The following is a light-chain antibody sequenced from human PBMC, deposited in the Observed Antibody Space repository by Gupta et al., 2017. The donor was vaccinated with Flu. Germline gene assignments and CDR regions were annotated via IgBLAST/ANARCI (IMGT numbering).Light chain of an antibody. V-gene: IGKV2-30*01. CDR3: RQREHWPWA. CDR1: HGRGDRDGNTY. CDR2: QGS. Sequence: VTLGKTASIYGSPSHGRGDRDGNTYLNWFQQRPGQAPMRLINQGSDRDYGVPDRFSGSGSGTDFTLTISSGEAEDVGIYYCRQREHWPWAFGQWTKVEIK. J-gene: IGKJ1*01.